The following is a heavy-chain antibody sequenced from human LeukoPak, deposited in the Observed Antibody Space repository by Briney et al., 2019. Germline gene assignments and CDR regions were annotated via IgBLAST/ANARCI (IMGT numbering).Heavy chain of an antibody. CDR3: ARGTGTTDYFDY. V-gene: IGHV3-11*06. CDR2: ISGSSGYT. CDR1: GFTFSDYY. J-gene: IGHJ4*02. D-gene: IGHD1-1*01. Sequence: GGSLRLSCAAAGFTFSDYYMSWVRQAPGKGLEWVSYISGSSGYTKYADSVKGRFTISRDNAKNSLYLQVNSLRAEDTAVYYCARGTGTTDYFDYWGQGTLVTVAS.